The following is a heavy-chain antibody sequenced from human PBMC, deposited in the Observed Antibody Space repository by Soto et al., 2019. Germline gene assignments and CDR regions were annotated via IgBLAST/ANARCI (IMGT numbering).Heavy chain of an antibody. D-gene: IGHD2-2*01. J-gene: IGHJ2*01. CDR2: IWYDGSNK. CDR1: GFTFSSCG. CDR3: ARDHGEVRWYFDR. V-gene: IGHV3-33*01. Sequence: QVQLVESGGGVVQPGRALRLACAASGFTFSSCGMHWGRHAPCKGLAWVAGIWYDGSNKYYADSVKGRFTVTRDHSKNKRYLQVNSLGAEDTAVYYCARDHGEVRWYFDRWGRGTLVTVSS.